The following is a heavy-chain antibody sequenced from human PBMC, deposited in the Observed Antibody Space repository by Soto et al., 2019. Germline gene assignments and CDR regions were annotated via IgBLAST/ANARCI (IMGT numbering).Heavy chain of an antibody. CDR2: IYHSGST. Sequence: SETLSLTCAVSSYSISSGYYWGWIRQPPGKGLEWIGSIYHSGSTYYNPSLKSRVTISVDTSKNQFSLKLSSVTAADTAVYYCARDQYRYNWNLYYFDYWGQGTLVTVSS. V-gene: IGHV4-38-2*02. D-gene: IGHD1-7*01. J-gene: IGHJ4*02. CDR3: ARDQYRYNWNLYYFDY. CDR1: SYSISSGYY.